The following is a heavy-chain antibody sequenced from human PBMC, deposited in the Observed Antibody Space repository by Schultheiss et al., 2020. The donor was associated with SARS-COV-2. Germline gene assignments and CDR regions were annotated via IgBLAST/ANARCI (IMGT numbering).Heavy chain of an antibody. CDR3: AGGHARGVLRSRTYYFDY. D-gene: IGHD3-3*01. CDR1: GGSVSSGSYY. CDR2: IYYSGST. V-gene: IGHV4-61*01. Sequence: SETLSLTCTVSGGSVSSGSYYWSWIRQPPGKGLEWIGYIYYSGSTNYNPSLKSRVTISVDTSKSQFSLKLSSVTAADTAVYYCAGGHARGVLRSRTYYFDYWGQGTLVTVSS. J-gene: IGHJ4*02.